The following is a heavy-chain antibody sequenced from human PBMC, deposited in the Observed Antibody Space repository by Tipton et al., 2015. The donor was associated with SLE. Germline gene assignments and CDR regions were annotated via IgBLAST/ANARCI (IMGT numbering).Heavy chain of an antibody. V-gene: IGHV4-39*07. Sequence: TLSLTCTVSGGSISSNSYYWAWVRQPPGKGLQYIGSIYYSGSTYYNPSLESRITISVDNSRIQFSLRLTSVTASDTAVYYCARDGGGDDFLVLGDYFDYWGQGALVTVSS. CDR2: IYYSGST. J-gene: IGHJ4*02. CDR3: ARDGGGDDFLVLGDYFDY. CDR1: GGSISSNSYY. D-gene: IGHD5-12*01.